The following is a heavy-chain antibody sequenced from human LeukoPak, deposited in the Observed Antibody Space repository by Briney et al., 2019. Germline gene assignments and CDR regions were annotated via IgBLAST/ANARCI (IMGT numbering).Heavy chain of an antibody. CDR2: INPNSGGT. CDR3: ARDPRIAAAGTGEFGDY. V-gene: IGHV1-2*04. CDR1: GYTFTSYY. Sequence: ASVKVSCKASGYTFTSYYMHWVRQAPGQGLEWMGWINPNSGGTNYAQKFQGWVTMTRDTSISTAYMELSRLRSDDTAVYYCARDPRIAAAGTGEFGDYWGQGTLVTVSS. J-gene: IGHJ4*02. D-gene: IGHD6-13*01.